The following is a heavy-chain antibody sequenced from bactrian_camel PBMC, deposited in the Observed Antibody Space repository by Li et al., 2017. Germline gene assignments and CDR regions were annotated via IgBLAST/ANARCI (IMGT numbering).Heavy chain of an antibody. CDR1: GYLYAQYC. CDR2: IYTGGGDE. CDR3: AAASSGGTYNCGGLPRYRYDN. V-gene: IGHV3S54*01. D-gene: IGHD7*01. Sequence: HVQLVESGGGAVQTGGSLKLSCAVSGYLYAQYCMGWIRQSPGNQREGIAAIYTGGGDEHYAESVKGRFTISKDNAKNTMYLQMTDLKPEDTAMYYCAAASSGGTYNCGGLPRYRYDNWGQGTQVTVS. J-gene: IGHJ4*01.